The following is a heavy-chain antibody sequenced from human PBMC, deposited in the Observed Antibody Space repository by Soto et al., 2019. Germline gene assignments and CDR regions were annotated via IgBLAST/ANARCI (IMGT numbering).Heavy chain of an antibody. Sequence: QVQVVESGGGVVQPGRSLRLSCETSGFTFSRHGMHWVRQAPGKGLEWVAFIWYDGSNKRYSDSVKGRFSVSRDDLQNTIYLQMKNLKAEDTGVYFCARDLEFVDIVSTIVHTYSFSAMDVWGQGTTVTVSS. CDR2: IWYDGSNK. D-gene: IGHD5-12*01. V-gene: IGHV3-33*01. J-gene: IGHJ6*02. CDR1: GFTFSRHG. CDR3: ARDLEFVDIVSTIVHTYSFSAMDV.